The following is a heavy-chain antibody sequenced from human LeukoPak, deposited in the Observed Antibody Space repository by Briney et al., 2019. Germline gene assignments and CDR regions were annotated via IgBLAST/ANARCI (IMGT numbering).Heavy chain of an antibody. Sequence: TGGSLRLSCAASGFTFSSYSMNWVRQAPGKGLEWVSSISSSSSYIYYADSVKGRFTISRDNSKNTLYLQMNSLRAEDTAVYYCAKGSGYGLSDGYWGQGTLVTVSS. D-gene: IGHD5-18*01. CDR1: GFTFSSYS. J-gene: IGHJ4*02. CDR2: ISSSSSYI. CDR3: AKGSGYGLSDGY. V-gene: IGHV3-21*01.